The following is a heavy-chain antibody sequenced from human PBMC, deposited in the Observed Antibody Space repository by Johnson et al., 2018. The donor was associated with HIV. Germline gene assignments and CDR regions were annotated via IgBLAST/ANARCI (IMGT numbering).Heavy chain of an antibody. J-gene: IGHJ3*02. CDR1: GFTVSSNY. Sequence: VQLVESGGGLVQPGGSLRLSCAASGFTVSSNYMSWVRQAPGKGLEWVSVIYSGGSTYYADSVKGRFTISRDNSKNTLYLQMNSLRAEDTAVYYCARGSYYDSSGDAFEIWGQGTMVTVSS. D-gene: IGHD3-22*01. CDR2: IYSGGST. V-gene: IGHV3-66*01. CDR3: ARGSYYDSSGDAFEI.